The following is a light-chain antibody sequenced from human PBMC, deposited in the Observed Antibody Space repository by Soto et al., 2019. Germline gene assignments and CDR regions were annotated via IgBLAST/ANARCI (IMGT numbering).Light chain of an antibody. V-gene: IGKV1-39*01. CDR2: AAS. CDR1: QSISSY. J-gene: IGKJ2*01. CDR3: QQSFSNFMYT. Sequence: DIQMTQSPSSLSASVGDRVTITCRASQSISSYLNWYQQRPGKAPKLLIYAASNLESGVPSRFSGSGSGTDFTLTISSLQPEDFATYYCQQSFSNFMYTFGQGTKVDIK.